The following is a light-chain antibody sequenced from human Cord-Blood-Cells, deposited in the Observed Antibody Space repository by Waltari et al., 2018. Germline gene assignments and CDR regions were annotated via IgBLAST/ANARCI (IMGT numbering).Light chain of an antibody. Sequence: DIQMTQSPSTLSASVGDRVTITCRASQSISSWLAWYQQKPGKAPKLLIYKAFSLESGVPSRFSGSGSGTEFTLTISSLQPHDFATYYCQQYNSYPWTFGQGTKVEIK. CDR3: QQYNSYPWT. CDR1: QSISSW. CDR2: KAF. V-gene: IGKV1-5*03. J-gene: IGKJ1*01.